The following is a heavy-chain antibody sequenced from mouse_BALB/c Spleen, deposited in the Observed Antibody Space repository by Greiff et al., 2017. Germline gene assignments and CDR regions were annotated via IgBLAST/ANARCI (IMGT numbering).Heavy chain of an antibody. CDR1: GFTFSDYY. CDR2: ISDGGSYT. Sequence: EVHLVESGGGLVKPGGSLKLSCAASGFTFSDYYMYWVRQTPEKRLEWVATISDGGSYTYYPDSVKGRFTISRDNAKNNLYLQMSSLKSEDTAMYYCARARVYYYAMDYWGQGTSVTVSS. V-gene: IGHV5-4*02. J-gene: IGHJ4*01. CDR3: ARARVYYYAMDY.